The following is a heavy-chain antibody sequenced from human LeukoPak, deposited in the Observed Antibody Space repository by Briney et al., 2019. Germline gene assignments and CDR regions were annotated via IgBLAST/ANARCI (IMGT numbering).Heavy chain of an antibody. V-gene: IGHV3-23*01. CDR2: VSGSGGST. J-gene: IGHJ4*02. CDR1: GFTFSTYA. CDR3: AKVYCSSGSCHTFDY. Sequence: PGGSLRLSCAASGFTFSTYAMSWVRQAPGKGLEWVSAVSGSGGSTYYADSVKGRFTISGDNSKNTLYLQMNSLRAEDTTVYYCAKVYCSSGSCHTFDYWGQGTLVTVSS. D-gene: IGHD2-15*01.